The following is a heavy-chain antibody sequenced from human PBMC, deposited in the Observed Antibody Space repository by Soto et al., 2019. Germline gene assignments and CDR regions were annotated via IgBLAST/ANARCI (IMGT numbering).Heavy chain of an antibody. J-gene: IGHJ3*02. D-gene: IGHD5-12*01. CDR2: ISAYNGNT. Sequence: ASVKVSCKASGYTFTSYGISWVRQAPGQGLEWMGWISAYNGNTNYAQKLQGRVTMTTDTSTSTAYMELRSLRSDDTAVYYCARDREMASHAEGAFVIWGQGTMVTVSS. CDR1: GYTFTSYG. V-gene: IGHV1-18*01. CDR3: ARDREMASHAEGAFVI.